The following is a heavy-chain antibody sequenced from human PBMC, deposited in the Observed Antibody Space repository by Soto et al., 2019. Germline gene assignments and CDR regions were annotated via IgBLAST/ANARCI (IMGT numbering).Heavy chain of an antibody. CDR3: AKTDRKLPLWFTIGDV. D-gene: IGHD3-10*01. J-gene: IGHJ6*02. V-gene: IGHV3-30*18. CDR1: GFTFSSYG. CDR2: ISYDGNNK. Sequence: GGSLRLSCAASGFTFSSYGMHWVRQSPGKGLEWVAVISYDGNNKYYADSVKGRFIVSRDNSKNTLYLQMSRLKPEDTAVYYCAKTDRKLPLWFTIGDVWGQGTTVTVSS.